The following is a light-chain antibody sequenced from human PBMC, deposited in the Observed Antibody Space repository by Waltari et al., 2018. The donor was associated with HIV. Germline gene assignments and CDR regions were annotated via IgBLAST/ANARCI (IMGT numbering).Light chain of an antibody. J-gene: IGKJ2*01. V-gene: IGKV3-20*01. Sequence: EIVLTQSPGTVSLSPGERVALSCRASQIVTSGYLAWYQQKHGQPPSLLIHGTSGRATGIPDSFSGSGSGTDFTLTISRLEPDDVAVYYCQQYGSLPYTFGQGTKLEIK. CDR3: QQYGSLPYT. CDR2: GTS. CDR1: QIVTSGY.